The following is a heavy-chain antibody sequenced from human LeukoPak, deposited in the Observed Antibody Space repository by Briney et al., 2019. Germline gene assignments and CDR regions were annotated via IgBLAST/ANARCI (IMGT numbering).Heavy chain of an antibody. CDR3: ARDRYSGYDLGDY. J-gene: IGHJ4*02. CDR2: IWYDGSNK. V-gene: IGHV3-33*01. D-gene: IGHD5-12*01. Sequence: GGSLRLSCAASGFTFSSYGMHWVRQAPGKGLEWVSLIWYDGSNKYYADSVKGRFTISRDNSKNTLNLQMNSLRAEDTAVYYCARDRYSGYDLGDYWGQGTLVTVSS. CDR1: GFTFSSYG.